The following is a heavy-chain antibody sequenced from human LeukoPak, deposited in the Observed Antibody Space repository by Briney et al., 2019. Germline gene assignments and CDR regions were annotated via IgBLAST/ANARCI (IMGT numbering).Heavy chain of an antibody. CDR2: ITWNSDDM. D-gene: IGHD3-9*01. CDR3: TKVTDWRTGFDY. V-gene: IGHV3-9*01. Sequence: TGGSLRLSCAASGFTFDGYGMYWVRQAPGKGLEWVSGITWNSDDMDYADSVKGRFTISRDNAKNCLYLQMNSLRVEDTALYYCTKVTDWRTGFDYWGQGTLVTVSS. CDR1: GFTFDGYG. J-gene: IGHJ4*02.